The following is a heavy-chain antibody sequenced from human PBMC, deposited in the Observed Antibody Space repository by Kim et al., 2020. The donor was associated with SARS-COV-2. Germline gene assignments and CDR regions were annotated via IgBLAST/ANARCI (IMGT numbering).Heavy chain of an antibody. CDR1: GFTFTSHE. D-gene: IGHD3-16*01. V-gene: IGHV3-48*03. J-gene: IGHJ4*01. CDR3: ARRGPHALITNYF. Sequence: GGSLRLSCAASGFTFTSHEMHWVRQVPGKRLDWVSYISTNGSTTNYADSVKGRFTISRDNARNSLYLQMNSLRVEDTAVYYCARRGPHALITNYF. CDR2: ISTNGSTT.